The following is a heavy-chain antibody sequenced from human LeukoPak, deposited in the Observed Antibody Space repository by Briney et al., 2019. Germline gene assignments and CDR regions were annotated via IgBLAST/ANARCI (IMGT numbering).Heavy chain of an antibody. V-gene: IGHV1-18*01. CDR3: ARDRDFSRDYYYYMDV. J-gene: IGHJ6*03. D-gene: IGHD3-3*01. CDR1: GYTFTSYG. CDR2: ISAYNGNT. Sequence: GASVKVSCKASGYTFTSYGISWVRQAPGQGLEWMRWISAYNGNTNYAQKLQGRVTMTTDTSTSTAYMELRSLRSDDTAVYYCARDRDFSRDYYYYMDVWGKGTTVTVSS.